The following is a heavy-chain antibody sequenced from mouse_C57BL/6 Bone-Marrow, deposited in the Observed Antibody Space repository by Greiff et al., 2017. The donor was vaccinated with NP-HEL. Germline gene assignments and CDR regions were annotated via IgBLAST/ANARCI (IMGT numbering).Heavy chain of an antibody. V-gene: IGHV5-12*01. CDR2: ISNGGGST. CDR1: GFTFSDYY. CDR3: ARQDRYFDV. Sequence: EVHLVESGGGLVQPGGSLKLSCAASGFTFSDYYMYWVRQTPEKRLEWVAYISNGGGSTYYPDTVKGRFTISRDNAKNTLYLQMSRLKSEDTAMYYCARQDRYFDVWGTGTTVTVSS. J-gene: IGHJ1*03.